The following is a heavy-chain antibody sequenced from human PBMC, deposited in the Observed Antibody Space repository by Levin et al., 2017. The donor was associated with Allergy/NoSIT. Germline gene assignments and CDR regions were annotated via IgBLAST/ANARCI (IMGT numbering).Heavy chain of an antibody. Sequence: GGSLRLSCAASGFTFSSFWMSWVRQAPGKGLEWVANIKQDGSEKYYVDSVKGRFTISRDNAKNSLYLQMNSLRSEDTAVYYCARGRAVTFGGVPFDYWGQGSLVTVSS. CDR3: ARGRAVTFGGVPFDY. D-gene: IGHD3-16*01. CDR2: IKQDGSEK. J-gene: IGHJ4*02. CDR1: GFTFSSFW. V-gene: IGHV3-7*03.